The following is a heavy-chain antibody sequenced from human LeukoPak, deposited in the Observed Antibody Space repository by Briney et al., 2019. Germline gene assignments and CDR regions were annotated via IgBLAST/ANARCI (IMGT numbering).Heavy chain of an antibody. CDR3: ARGGSIYYYYGMDV. CDR2: IYYSGST. D-gene: IGHD2/OR15-2a*01. CDR1: GGSISSYY. J-gene: IGHJ6*02. Sequence: PSETLSLTCTVSGGSISSYYWSWIRQPPGKGLEWIGYIYYSGSTNYNPSLKSRVTISVGTSKNQFSLKLSSVTAADTAVYYCARGGSIYYYYGMDVWGQGTTVTVSS. V-gene: IGHV4-59*12.